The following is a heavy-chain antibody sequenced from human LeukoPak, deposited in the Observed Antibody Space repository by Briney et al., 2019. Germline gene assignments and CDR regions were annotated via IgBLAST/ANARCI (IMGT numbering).Heavy chain of an antibody. Sequence: GGSLRLSCAASGFTVGSNYMNWVRQAPGKGLEWVSVIYSGATTYYADSVKGRFTISRDNSKNTLYLQMNSLRAEDTAVYYCARVGTYDAFDIWGQGTMVTVSS. V-gene: IGHV3-66*01. J-gene: IGHJ3*02. CDR2: IYSGATT. CDR3: ARVGTYDAFDI. D-gene: IGHD3-10*01. CDR1: GFTVGSNY.